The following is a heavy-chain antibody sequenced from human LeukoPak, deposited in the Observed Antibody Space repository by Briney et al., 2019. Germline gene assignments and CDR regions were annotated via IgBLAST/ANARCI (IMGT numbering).Heavy chain of an antibody. V-gene: IGHV3-7*01. CDR2: IKQDGGEK. J-gene: IGHJ4*02. Sequence: GGSLRLSCAASGFTFSSYWMSWVRQAPGKGLEWVAIIKQDGGEKYYVDSVKGRFTISRDNAKNSLYLQMDSLRAEDTAVYYCAKGQGTLRSGNSCYRTFDYWGLGTLVTVSS. CDR1: GFTFSSYW. D-gene: IGHD2-2*02. CDR3: AKGQGTLRSGNSCYRTFDY.